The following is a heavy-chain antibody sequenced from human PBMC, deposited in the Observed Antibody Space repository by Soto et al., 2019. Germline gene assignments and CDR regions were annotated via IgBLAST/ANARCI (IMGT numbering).Heavy chain of an antibody. Sequence: EVQLLESGGGLVQPGGSLRLSCAASGFTFSDFAMNWVRQAPGKGLEWVSTISGSGGSTYYADSVKGRFTISRDNSKNTLYLQMNSLRAEDTAVYYCAKSDGSIVGALDYWGQGTLVTVSS. V-gene: IGHV3-23*01. CDR2: ISGSGGST. CDR3: AKSDGSIVGALDY. CDR1: GFTFSDFA. D-gene: IGHD1-26*01. J-gene: IGHJ4*02.